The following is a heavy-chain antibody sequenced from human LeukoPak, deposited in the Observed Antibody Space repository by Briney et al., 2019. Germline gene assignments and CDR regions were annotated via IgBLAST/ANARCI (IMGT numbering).Heavy chain of an antibody. CDR3: ARAKGYSYGYYYYYMDV. Sequence: ASVKVSCKASGGTFSSYAISWVRQAPGQGLEWMGWISAYNGNTNYAQKLQGRVTMTTDTSTSTAYMELRSLRSDDTAVYYCARAKGYSYGYYYYYMDVWGKGTTVTISS. D-gene: IGHD5-18*01. CDR2: ISAYNGNT. V-gene: IGHV1-18*01. J-gene: IGHJ6*03. CDR1: GGTFSSYA.